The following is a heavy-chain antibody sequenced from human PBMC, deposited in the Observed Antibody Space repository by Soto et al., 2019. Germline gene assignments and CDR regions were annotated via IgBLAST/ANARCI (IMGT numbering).Heavy chain of an antibody. V-gene: IGHV4-31*03. CDR3: ARAPSYGGNSEDFDY. CDR1: GGSVSSGDYY. CDR2: ISYSGST. D-gene: IGHD4-17*01. Sequence: QVQLQESGPGLVKPSQPLSLTCSVSGGSVSSGDYYWSWIRQHPGKGLEWIGYISYSGSTYYNPSLKSRVTISVDTYKNQFSLKLGAVTAADTAVYYCARAPSYGGNSEDFDYWGQGTLVPVSS. J-gene: IGHJ4*02.